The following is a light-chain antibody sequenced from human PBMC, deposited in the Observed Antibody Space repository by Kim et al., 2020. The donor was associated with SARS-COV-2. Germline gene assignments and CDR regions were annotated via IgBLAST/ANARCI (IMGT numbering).Light chain of an antibody. Sequence: DIQMTQSPSSLSASVGDRVTITCQASQDISNYLNWYQQKPGKAPKLLIYGASNLETGVPSRFSGSGSGTDFTFTISSLQPGNIETYCSTQYDKLTPPLTFGGRTTVDSK. CDR3: TQYDKLTPPLT. CDR1: QDISNY. V-gene: IGKV1-33*01. CDR2: GAS. J-gene: IGKJ4*01.